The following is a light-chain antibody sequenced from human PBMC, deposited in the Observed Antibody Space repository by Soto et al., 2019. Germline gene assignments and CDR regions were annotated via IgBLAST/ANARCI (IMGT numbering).Light chain of an antibody. Sequence: QSVLTQPPSASGTPGQRVTISCSGSSSNIGSKTVNWYQQLSGTAPKLLIYSNNQRPSGVPDRFSGSKSGTSASLAISGLQSEDEADYYCAAWEDSLNGRVFGGGTKLTVL. CDR1: SSNIGSKT. V-gene: IGLV1-44*01. CDR3: AAWEDSLNGRV. CDR2: SNN. J-gene: IGLJ3*02.